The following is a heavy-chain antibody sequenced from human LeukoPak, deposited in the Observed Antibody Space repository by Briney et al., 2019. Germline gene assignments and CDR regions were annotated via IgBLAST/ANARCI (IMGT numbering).Heavy chain of an antibody. Sequence: ASVKVSCKASGYTFTSYAIHWVRQPPGQRLEWMGWINAGNGNTKYSQKFQGRVTITRDTSASTAYMELSSLRSEDTAVYYCARPTGATVTNDAFDIWGQVTMVTVSS. CDR2: INAGNGNT. CDR1: GYTFTSYA. CDR3: ARPTGATVTNDAFDI. D-gene: IGHD4-17*01. J-gene: IGHJ3*02. V-gene: IGHV1-3*01.